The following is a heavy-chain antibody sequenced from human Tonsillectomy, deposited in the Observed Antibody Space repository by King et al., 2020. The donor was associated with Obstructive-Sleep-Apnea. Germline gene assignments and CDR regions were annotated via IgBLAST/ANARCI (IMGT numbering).Heavy chain of an antibody. CDR3: ARDSYDFWSGYFLDV. Sequence: QLVQSGAEVKKPGASVRVSCKASGNTFTSYGISWVRQAPGQGLEWMGWISAYNGNTNYAQKNQGRVTMTTDTSTSTAYMELRSLRSDDTAVYYCARDSYDFWSGYFLDVWGPGTTVTVSS. CDR2: ISAYNGNT. V-gene: IGHV1-18*04. D-gene: IGHD3-3*01. CDR1: GNTFTSYG. J-gene: IGHJ6*02.